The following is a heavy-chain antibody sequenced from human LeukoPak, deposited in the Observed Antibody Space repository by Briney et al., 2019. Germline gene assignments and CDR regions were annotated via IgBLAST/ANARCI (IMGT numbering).Heavy chain of an antibody. Sequence: SETLSLPCTVSGGSISSYYWSWIRQPPGKGLEWIGYIYYSGNTKYNPSFNSRVTMSADTSKNQFSLKLTSVTAADTAVYFCVREGTTGWAFWGQGTLVTVSS. J-gene: IGHJ4*02. V-gene: IGHV4-59*01. CDR1: GGSISSYY. CDR2: IYYSGNT. CDR3: VREGTTGWAF. D-gene: IGHD1-1*01.